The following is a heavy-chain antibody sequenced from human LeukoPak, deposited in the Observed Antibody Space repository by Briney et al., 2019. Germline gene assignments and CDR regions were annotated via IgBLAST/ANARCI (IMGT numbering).Heavy chain of an antibody. V-gene: IGHV4-59*13. Sequence: PSETLSLTCSVSGDSFTSFYWSWIRQPPGEGLEWIGYIYHSGRANYNPSLRSRVTLSVDTSRTQFSLKVRSATAADTAVYFCARFRGASGVTNWYLDLWGRGTPVTVTS. J-gene: IGHJ2*01. CDR1: GDSFTSFY. CDR2: IYHSGRA. CDR3: ARFRGASGVTNWYLDL. D-gene: IGHD2-8*01.